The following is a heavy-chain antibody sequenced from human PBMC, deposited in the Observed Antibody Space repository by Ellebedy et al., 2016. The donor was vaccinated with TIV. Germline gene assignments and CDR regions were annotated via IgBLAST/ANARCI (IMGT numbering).Heavy chain of an antibody. CDR3: ARAPDIAVTDTRTFDS. D-gene: IGHD6-19*01. J-gene: IGHJ4*02. V-gene: IGHV4-34*01. CDR1: GGSFSGHY. Sequence: GSLRLSCAVYGGSFSGHYWTWIRQPPRKGLEWIGEINHSGSTNYNPSLKSRVTMSVDTSKNQFSLQLSSVTAADTAVYYCARAPDIAVTDTRTFDSWGQGTLVTVSS. CDR2: INHSGST.